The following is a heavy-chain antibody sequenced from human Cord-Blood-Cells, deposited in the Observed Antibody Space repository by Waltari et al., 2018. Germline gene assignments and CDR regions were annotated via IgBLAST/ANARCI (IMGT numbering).Heavy chain of an antibody. V-gene: IGHV4-34*01. CDR2: INHSGST. J-gene: IGHJ4*02. D-gene: IGHD3-10*01. Sequence: QVQLQQWGAGLLKPSETLSLTCAVYGGSFSGYYWSWIRQPPGKGLEWIGEINHSGSTNYNPSLKSRVTISVDTSKNQFSLKLSSVTAADTAVYYCARGLGKGDDQTPFDYWGQGTLVTVSS. CDR1: GGSFSGYY. CDR3: ARGLGKGDDQTPFDY.